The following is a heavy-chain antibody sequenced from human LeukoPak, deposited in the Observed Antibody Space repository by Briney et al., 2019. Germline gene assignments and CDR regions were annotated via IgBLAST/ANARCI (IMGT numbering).Heavy chain of an antibody. CDR3: ARDSNDYHPQRSYGMDV. Sequence: GASVKVSCKASGYTFTSYGISWVRQAPGQGLEWMGWISAYNGSTNYAQKLQGGVTMTTDTSTSTAYMELRSLRSDDTAVYYCARDSNDYHPQRSYGMDVWGQGTTVTVSS. V-gene: IGHV1-18*01. J-gene: IGHJ6*02. CDR1: GYTFTSYG. CDR2: ISAYNGST. D-gene: IGHD4/OR15-4a*01.